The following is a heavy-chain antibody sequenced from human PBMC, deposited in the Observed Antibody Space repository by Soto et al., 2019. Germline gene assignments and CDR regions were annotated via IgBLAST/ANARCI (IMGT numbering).Heavy chain of an antibody. CDR1: GFSLSTDDVG. J-gene: IGHJ4*02. D-gene: IGHD6-6*01. Sequence: GSGPTLVNPTQTLTLTCTFSGFSLSTDDVGVSWIRQPPGKALDWLAVIYWDDDKRYSPSLKSRLTITKDTSKDQVLLTMTNMDPVDTATYFCARSKYSISSFDYWGQGALVTVSS. CDR2: IYWDDDK. V-gene: IGHV2-5*02. CDR3: ARSKYSISSFDY.